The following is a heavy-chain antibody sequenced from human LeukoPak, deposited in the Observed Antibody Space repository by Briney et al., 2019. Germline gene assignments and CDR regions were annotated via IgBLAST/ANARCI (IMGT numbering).Heavy chain of an antibody. J-gene: IGHJ2*01. CDR1: GFTFSSYA. V-gene: IGHV3-23*01. CDR3: AKDKSYGDYGDWYFDL. D-gene: IGHD4-17*01. Sequence: GGSLRLSCAASGFTFSSYAMSWVRQAPGKGLEWVSTITGSGGSTYYADSVKGRFTISRDNSKNTLYLQMNSLRAEDTAVYYCAKDKSYGDYGDWYFDLWGRGTLVTVSS. CDR2: ITGSGGST.